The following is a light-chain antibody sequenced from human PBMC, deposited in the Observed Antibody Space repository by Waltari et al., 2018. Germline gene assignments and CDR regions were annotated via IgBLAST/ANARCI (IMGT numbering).Light chain of an antibody. Sequence: DIQMTQSPSSLSASVGDTVTITCQASQAIANTLNWYQQNPGKAPKLLIYRASSLQSGIPSRFSGSGSGTDFTLTISSLQPEDFATYYCQHGYTYPFTFGPGTKLDIK. V-gene: IGKV1-NL1*01. CDR1: QAIANT. CDR2: RAS. CDR3: QHGYTYPFT. J-gene: IGKJ3*01.